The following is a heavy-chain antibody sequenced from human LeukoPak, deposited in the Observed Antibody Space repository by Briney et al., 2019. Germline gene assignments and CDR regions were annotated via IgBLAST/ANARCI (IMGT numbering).Heavy chain of an antibody. J-gene: IGHJ3*02. V-gene: IGHV4-30-4*01. Sequence: SETLSLTCTVSGGSISSGDYYWSWIRQPPGKGLEWIGYIYYGGSTYYNPSLKSRVTISVDTSKNQFSLKLSSVTAADTAVYYCARADYYDSSGSAFDIWGQGTMVTVSS. CDR1: GGSISSGDYY. CDR2: IYYGGST. CDR3: ARADYYDSSGSAFDI. D-gene: IGHD3-22*01.